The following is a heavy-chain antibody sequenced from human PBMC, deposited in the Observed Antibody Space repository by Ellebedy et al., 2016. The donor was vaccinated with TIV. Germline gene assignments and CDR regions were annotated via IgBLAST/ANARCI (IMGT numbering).Heavy chain of an antibody. J-gene: IGHJ3*02. Sequence: MPSETLSLTCTVSGGSISGFYWSWIRQPPGKGLEWIAYIYYSGSTNYTLSLRSRVTISVHTPENQFSLRLSSVTAADTAVYYCAMEYSSGSHDAFDIWGQGTMVTVSS. CDR2: IYYSGST. V-gene: IGHV4-59*01. CDR3: AMEYSSGSHDAFDI. D-gene: IGHD6-19*01. CDR1: GGSISGFY.